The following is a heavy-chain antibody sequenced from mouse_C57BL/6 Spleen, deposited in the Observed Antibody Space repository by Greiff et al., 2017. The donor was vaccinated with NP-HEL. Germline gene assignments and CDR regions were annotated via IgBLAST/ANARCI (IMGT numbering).Heavy chain of an antibody. J-gene: IGHJ4*01. CDR2: ISYSGST. CDR1: GYSITSGYD. D-gene: IGHD2-5*01. Sequence: EVQRVESGPGMVKPSQSLSLTCTVTGYSITSGYDWHWIRHFPGNHLEWMGSISYSGSTNYNPSLKSRISLTHDPSKNHFFLKLNSVTHEDTATYYWARRGIYSRPLLAMDYWGQGTSVTVSS. CDR3: ARRGIYSRPLLAMDY. V-gene: IGHV3-1*01.